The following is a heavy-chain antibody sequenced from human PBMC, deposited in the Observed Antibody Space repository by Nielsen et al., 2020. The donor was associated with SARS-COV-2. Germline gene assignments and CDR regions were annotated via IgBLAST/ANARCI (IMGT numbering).Heavy chain of an antibody. J-gene: IGHJ6*02. CDR3: ARREGGVSGWYPYHYYYALDV. V-gene: IGHV1-2*06. D-gene: IGHD6-19*01. CDR2: INPNSGGT. Sequence: WVRQAPGQGLEWMGRINPNSGGTNYAQKFQGRVTMTRDTSVNTAYLELSSLRSDDTAVYYCARREGGVSGWYPYHYYYALDVWGQGTTVTVSS.